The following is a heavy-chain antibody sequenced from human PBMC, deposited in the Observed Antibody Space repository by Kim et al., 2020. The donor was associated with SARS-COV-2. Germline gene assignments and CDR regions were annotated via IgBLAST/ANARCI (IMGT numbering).Heavy chain of an antibody. D-gene: IGHD3-22*01. Sequence: SETLSLTCTVSGGSISSGGYYWSWIRQHPGKGLEWIGYIYYSGRTYYNPSLKSRVTISVDTSKNQFSLKLSSVTAADTAVYYCATLGYYSNYFDYWGQGTLVTVSS. V-gene: IGHV4-31*03. CDR2: IYYSGRT. CDR1: GGSISSGGYY. J-gene: IGHJ4*02. CDR3: ATLGYYSNYFDY.